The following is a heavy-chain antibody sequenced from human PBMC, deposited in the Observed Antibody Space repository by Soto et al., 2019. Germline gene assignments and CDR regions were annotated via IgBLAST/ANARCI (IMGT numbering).Heavy chain of an antibody. Sequence: GGSLRLSCAASGFTFSSYGMHWVRQAPGKGLEWVAVISYDGSNKYYADSVKGRFTISRDNSKNTLYLQMNSLRAEDTAVYYCAKDPAYCGGDCPFDYWGQGTLVTVSS. J-gene: IGHJ4*02. CDR1: GFTFSSYG. CDR3: AKDPAYCGGDCPFDY. CDR2: ISYDGSNK. V-gene: IGHV3-30*18. D-gene: IGHD2-21*02.